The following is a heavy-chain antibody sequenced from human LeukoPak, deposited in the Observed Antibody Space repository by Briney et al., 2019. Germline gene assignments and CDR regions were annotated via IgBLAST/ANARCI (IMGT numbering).Heavy chain of an antibody. CDR1: GGSISSYY. J-gene: IGHJ4*02. D-gene: IGHD3-22*01. CDR2: IYYSGST. Sequence: PSETLSLTCAVSGGSISSYYWSWIRQPPGKGLEWIGYIYYSGSTNYNPSLKSRVTISVDTSKNQFSLKLSSVTAADTAVYYCARGGDSSGYYYPVFDYWGQGTLVTVSS. V-gene: IGHV4-59*01. CDR3: ARGGDSSGYYYPVFDY.